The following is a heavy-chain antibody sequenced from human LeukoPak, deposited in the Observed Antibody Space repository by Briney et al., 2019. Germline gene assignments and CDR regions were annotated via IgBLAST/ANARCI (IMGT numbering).Heavy chain of an antibody. V-gene: IGHV3-48*03. Sequence: GGSLRLSCAASGFTFSSYEMNWVRQAPGKGLEWVSYISSSGSTIYYADSVKGRFTISRDNAKNSLYLQMNSLKTEDTAVYYCTTVPIQDIVVVPAAIYDAFDIWGQGTMVTVSS. CDR1: GFTFSSYE. D-gene: IGHD2-2*02. CDR3: TTVPIQDIVVVPAAIYDAFDI. CDR2: ISSSGSTI. J-gene: IGHJ3*02.